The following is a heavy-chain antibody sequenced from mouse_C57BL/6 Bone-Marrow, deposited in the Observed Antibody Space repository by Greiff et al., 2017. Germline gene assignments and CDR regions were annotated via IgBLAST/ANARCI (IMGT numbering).Heavy chain of an antibody. Sequence: VQLQQSGTVLARPGASVKMSCKTSGYTFTSYWMHWVKQRPGQGLEWIGAIYPGNSDTSYNQKFKGKAKLTAVTSASTAYMELSSLTDEDSAVYCCTYGLNWVHGYFDVWGTGTTGTVSS. D-gene: IGHD4-1*02. CDR2: IYPGNSDT. V-gene: IGHV1-5*01. J-gene: IGHJ1*03. CDR1: GYTFTSYW. CDR3: TYGLNWVHGYFDV.